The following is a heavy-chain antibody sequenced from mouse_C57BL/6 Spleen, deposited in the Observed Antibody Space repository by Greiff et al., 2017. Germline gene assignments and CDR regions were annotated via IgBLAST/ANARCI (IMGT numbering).Heavy chain of an antibody. V-gene: IGHV10-3*01. CDR3: VREEIYYGNSYYAMDY. Sequence: EVKLVESGGGLVQPKGSLKLSCAASGFTFNTYAMHWVRQAPGKGLEWVARIRSKSSNYATYYADSVKDRFTISRDDSQSMLYLQMNNLKTEDTAMYYCVREEIYYGNSYYAMDYWGQGTSVTVSS. CDR2: IRSKSSNYAT. D-gene: IGHD2-1*01. CDR1: GFTFNTYA. J-gene: IGHJ4*01.